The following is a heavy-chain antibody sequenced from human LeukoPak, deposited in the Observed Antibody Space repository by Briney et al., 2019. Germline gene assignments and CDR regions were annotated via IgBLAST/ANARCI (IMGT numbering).Heavy chain of an antibody. Sequence: SETLSLTCTVSGGSISSGSYYWSWIRQPAGKGLEWIGRIHTSGSTNYNPSLKSRVTISVDTSKNQFSLKLSSVTAADTAVYYCAFVGRAAAIDYWGQGTLVTVSS. CDR2: IHTSGST. CDR1: GGSISSGSYY. D-gene: IGHD6-13*01. CDR3: AFVGRAAAIDY. J-gene: IGHJ4*02. V-gene: IGHV4-61*02.